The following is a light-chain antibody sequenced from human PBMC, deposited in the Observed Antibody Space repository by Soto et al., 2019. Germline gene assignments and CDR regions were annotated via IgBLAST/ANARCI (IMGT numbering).Light chain of an antibody. CDR3: QQYHISLT. CDR1: QNIGAA. J-gene: IGKJ2*01. V-gene: IGKV1-5*03. Sequence: DIQMTQSPSTLSASVGDRVTITCRASQNIGAALAWYQQKPGKAPHLLLYRTSSLESGVPSRFSGSGSGTEFTLAIDSLQPDDFATYYCQQYHISLTFGQGTKVDIK. CDR2: RTS.